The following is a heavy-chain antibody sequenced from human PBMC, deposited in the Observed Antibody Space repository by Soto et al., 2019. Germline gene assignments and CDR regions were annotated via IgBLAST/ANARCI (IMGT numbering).Heavy chain of an antibody. Sequence: QVQLVQSGAEVKKPGSSVKVSCKASGGTFSSYTISWVRQAPGQGLEWMGRIIPILGIANYAQKFQGRVTXTXDXLTITADMELSSLRSEDTAVYYCARDSIAVAGSFDYWGQGTLVTVSS. CDR1: GGTFSSYT. CDR3: ARDSIAVAGSFDY. CDR2: IIPILGIA. V-gene: IGHV1-69*08. D-gene: IGHD6-19*01. J-gene: IGHJ4*02.